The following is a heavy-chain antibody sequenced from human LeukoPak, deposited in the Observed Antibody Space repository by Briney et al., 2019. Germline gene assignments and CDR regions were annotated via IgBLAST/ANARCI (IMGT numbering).Heavy chain of an antibody. CDR3: ARDYKYAFDN. CDR1: GFTFSDYS. CDR2: IGIDSGNT. D-gene: IGHD5-24*01. Sequence: GGSLRLSCAASGFTFSDYSMNWVRQAPGKGLEWISCIGIDSGNTNYADSVKGRSTISGDKAKNSLYLQMNSLRVEDTAVYYCARDYKYAFDNWGQGTLVTVSS. J-gene: IGHJ4*02. V-gene: IGHV3-48*01.